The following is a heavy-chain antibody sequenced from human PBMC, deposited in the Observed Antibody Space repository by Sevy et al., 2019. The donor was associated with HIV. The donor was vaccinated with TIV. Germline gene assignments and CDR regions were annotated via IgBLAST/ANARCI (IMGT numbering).Heavy chain of an antibody. J-gene: IGHJ5*02. CDR3: XXXXXXXXXXXXXXXNWFDP. V-gene: IGHV3-30*04. CDR2: ISYDANNK. Sequence: GGSLRLSCAASGFTFSNYALHWVRQAPGKGLEWVAIISYDANNKYYADSVKGRFTISRDNSKNTVYLQMKSLRVEDXXXXXXXXXXXXXXXXXXXXXNWFDPWGQGTLVTISS. CDR1: GFTFSNYA.